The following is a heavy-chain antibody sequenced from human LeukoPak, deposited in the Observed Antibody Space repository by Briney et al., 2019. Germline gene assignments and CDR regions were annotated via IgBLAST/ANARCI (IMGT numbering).Heavy chain of an antibody. V-gene: IGHV1-2*02. CDR2: INPNSGGT. J-gene: IGHJ6*02. CDR3: ARRKYCSGGSCYLGYYYYGMDV. CDR1: GYTFTNYG. Sequence: ASVKVSCKASGYTFTNYGISWVRQAPGQGLEWMGWINPNSGGTNYAQKFQGRVTMTRDTSISTAYMELSRLRSDDTAVYYCARRKYCSGGSCYLGYYYYGMDVWGQGTTVTVSS. D-gene: IGHD2-15*01.